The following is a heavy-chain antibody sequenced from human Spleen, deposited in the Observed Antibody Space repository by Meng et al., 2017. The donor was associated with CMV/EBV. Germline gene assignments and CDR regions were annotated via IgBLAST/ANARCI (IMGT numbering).Heavy chain of an antibody. CDR3: ARGVDFWIGLGGLDV. CDR1: GLTFSDYG. Sequence: GESLKISCEASGLTFSDYGMSWVRQAPGKGLEWVSAIGAKAGGTYYADSVKGRFTISRDNAKNTLFLQMNSLRAEDTAVYYCARGVDFWIGLGGLDVWGQGTTVTVSS. V-gene: IGHV3-23*01. J-gene: IGHJ6*02. D-gene: IGHD3-3*01. CDR2: IGAKAGGT.